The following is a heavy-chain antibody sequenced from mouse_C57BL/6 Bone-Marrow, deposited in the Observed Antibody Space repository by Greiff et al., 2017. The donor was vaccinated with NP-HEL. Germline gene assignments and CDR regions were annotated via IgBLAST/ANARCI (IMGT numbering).Heavy chain of an antibody. V-gene: IGHV1-4*01. CDR3: ARRVYYDFAWCAY. CDR2: INPSSGYT. J-gene: IGHJ3*01. Sequence: VQLQQSGAELARPGASVKMSCKASGYTFTSYTMHWVKQRPGQGLEWIGYINPSSGYTKYNQKFKDKATLTADKSSSTAYMQLSSLTSEDSAVYYCARRVYYDFAWCAYWGQGTLVTVSA. D-gene: IGHD2-4*01. CDR1: GYTFTSYT.